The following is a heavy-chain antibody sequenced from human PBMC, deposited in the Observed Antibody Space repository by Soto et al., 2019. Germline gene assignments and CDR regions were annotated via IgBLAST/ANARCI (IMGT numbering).Heavy chain of an antibody. D-gene: IGHD3-10*01. Sequence: QVQLVESGGSVVQPGRSLRLSCAASGFTFSSYAMHWVRQAPGKGLEWVAVISYDGSNKYYADSVKGRFTISRDNSKNTLYLQMNSLRAEDTAVYYSAREIARGGYFDYWGQGTLVTVSS. CDR3: AREIARGGYFDY. J-gene: IGHJ4*02. CDR2: ISYDGSNK. CDR1: GFTFSSYA. V-gene: IGHV3-30-3*01.